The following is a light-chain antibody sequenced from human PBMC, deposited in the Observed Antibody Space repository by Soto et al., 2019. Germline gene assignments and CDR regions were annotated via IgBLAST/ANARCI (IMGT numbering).Light chain of an antibody. CDR2: GAS. CDR1: QSVSSN. CDR3: QQYNNWPLT. J-gene: IGKJ1*01. Sequence: EIVMTQSPATLSVSPGERATLSCRANQSVSSNLAWYQQKPGQAPRLLIYGASTRATGIPARFSGSGSGTEFTLTISRQQSEDFSVYYCQQYNNWPLTFGQGTKVEIK. V-gene: IGKV3-15*01.